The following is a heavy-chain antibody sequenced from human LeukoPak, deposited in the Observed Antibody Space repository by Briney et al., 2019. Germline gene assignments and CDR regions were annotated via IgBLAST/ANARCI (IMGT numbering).Heavy chain of an antibody. D-gene: IGHD3-22*01. CDR1: GYTFTGYY. Sequence: ASVKVSCKASGYTFTGYYMHWVRQAPGQGLEWMGWINPNSGGTNYAQRFQGRVTMTRDTSISTAYMELSRLRSDDTAVYYCARGRSSEDAFDIWGQGTMVTVSS. J-gene: IGHJ3*02. V-gene: IGHV1-2*02. CDR2: INPNSGGT. CDR3: ARGRSSEDAFDI.